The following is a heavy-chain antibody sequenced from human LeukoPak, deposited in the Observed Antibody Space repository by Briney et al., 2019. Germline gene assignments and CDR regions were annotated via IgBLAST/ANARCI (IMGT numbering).Heavy chain of an antibody. J-gene: IGHJ4*02. Sequence: SDPLSLTCAAHGGSLSGYYWTGIRQSPGQGREWIGEVNTRGSANYNPSLTSRVTISVDTSKNQFSLRLASVTAADAGVYYCARDAFCLKGVCYSGRYDDWGQGILVSVSS. CDR2: VNTRGSA. V-gene: IGHV4-34*01. D-gene: IGHD2-21*02. CDR1: GGSLSGYY. CDR3: ARDAFCLKGVCYSGRYDD.